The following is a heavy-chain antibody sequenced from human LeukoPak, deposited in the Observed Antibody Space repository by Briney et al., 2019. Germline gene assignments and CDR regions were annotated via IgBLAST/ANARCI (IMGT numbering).Heavy chain of an antibody. CDR1: GFTFSSYG. D-gene: IGHD4-17*01. CDR2: ISYDGSNK. Sequence: GGSLRLSCAASGFTFSSYGMHWVRQAPGEGLEWVAVISYDGSNKYYADSVEGRFTISRDNSKNTLYLQMNSLRAEDTAVYYCAKAIANDYGDDEYFQHWGQGTLVTVSS. J-gene: IGHJ1*01. CDR3: AKAIANDYGDDEYFQH. V-gene: IGHV3-30*18.